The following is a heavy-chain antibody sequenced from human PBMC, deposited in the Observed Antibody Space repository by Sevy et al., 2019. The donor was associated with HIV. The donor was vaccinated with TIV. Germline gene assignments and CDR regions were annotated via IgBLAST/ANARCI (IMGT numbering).Heavy chain of an antibody. J-gene: IGHJ4*02. D-gene: IGHD3-22*01. CDR3: ADSSGYYQLDY. CDR2: MSYDGSNK. CDR1: GFTFSSYA. V-gene: IGHV3-30-3*01. Sequence: GGSLRLSCAASGFTFSSYAMHWVRQAPGKGLEWVAVMSYDGSNKYYAHSVKGRFTISRDNSKNTLYLQMNSLRAEDTAVYYCADSSGYYQLDYWGQGTLVTVSS.